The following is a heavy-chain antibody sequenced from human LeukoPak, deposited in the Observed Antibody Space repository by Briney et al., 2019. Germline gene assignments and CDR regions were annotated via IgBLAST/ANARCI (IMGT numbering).Heavy chain of an antibody. J-gene: IGHJ6*03. V-gene: IGHV3-43D*03. CDR1: GFTFDDYA. CDR2: ISWDGGST. D-gene: IGHD6-19*01. CDR3: AKDGGAVAGPIDYYYYMDV. Sequence: PGGSLRHSCAASGFTFDDYAMHWVRQAPGKGLEWVSLISWDGGSTYYADSVKGRFTISRDNSKNSLYLQMNSLRAEDTALYYCAKDGGAVAGPIDYYYYMDVWGKGTTVTVSS.